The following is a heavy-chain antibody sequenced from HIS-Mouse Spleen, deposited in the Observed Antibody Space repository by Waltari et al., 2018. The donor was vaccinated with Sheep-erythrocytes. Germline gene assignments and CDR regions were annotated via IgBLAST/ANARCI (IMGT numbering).Heavy chain of an antibody. CDR1: GGSISSSSYY. D-gene: IGHD1-7*01. J-gene: IGHJ4*02. V-gene: IGHV4-39*07. CDR2: IYYSGST. CDR3: ASNLITGTYYFDY. Sequence: QLQLQESGPGLVKPSETLSLTCTVSGGSISSSSYYWGWIRQPPGKGLEWIGSIYYSGSTYDNPALKSRVTISVDTSKNQFSLKLSSVTAADTAVYYCASNLITGTYYFDYWGQGTLVTVSS.